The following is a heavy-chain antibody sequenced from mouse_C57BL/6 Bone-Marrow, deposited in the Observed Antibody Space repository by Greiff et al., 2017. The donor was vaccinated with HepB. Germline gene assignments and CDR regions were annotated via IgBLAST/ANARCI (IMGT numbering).Heavy chain of an antibody. J-gene: IGHJ3*01. CDR3: AGIYYYGSSSFAY. V-gene: IGHV1-81*01. CDR2: IYPRSGNT. Sequence: QVQLQQSGAELARPGASVKLSCKASGYTFTSYGISWVKQRTGQGLEWIGEIYPRSGNTYYNEKFKGKATLTADKSSSTAYMELRSLTSEDSAVYFCAGIYYYGSSSFAYWGQGTLVTVSA. CDR1: GYTFTSYG. D-gene: IGHD1-1*01.